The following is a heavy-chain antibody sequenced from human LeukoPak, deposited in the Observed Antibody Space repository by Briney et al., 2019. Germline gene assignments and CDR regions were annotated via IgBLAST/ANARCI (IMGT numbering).Heavy chain of an antibody. CDR2: ISGRGGRT. V-gene: IGHV3-23*01. J-gene: IGHJ5*02. CDR1: GFTFSNYA. CDR3: ARRLSNKLSFKKVFWFDP. D-gene: IGHD3-10*01. Sequence: PGGSLRLSCAASGFTFSNYAMRWVRQAPGKGLEWVSTISGRGGRTYYGDSVKGRFTMSRDNSNNTLFLQMNSLRAEDTAMYYCARRLSNKLSFKKVFWFDPWGQGTLVTVSS.